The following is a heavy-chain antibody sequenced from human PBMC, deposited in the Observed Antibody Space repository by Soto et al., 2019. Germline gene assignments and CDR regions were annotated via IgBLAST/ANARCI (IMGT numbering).Heavy chain of an antibody. CDR1: GFTFTSSA. Sequence: ASVKVSCKASGFTFTSSAVQWVRQARGQRLEWMGWIVVGSGNTNYAQKFQERVTITRDMSTSTAYMELSSLRSEDTAVYYCAASAHSSGWYRNDYWGQGTLVTVSS. CDR3: AASAHSSGWYRNDY. D-gene: IGHD6-19*01. J-gene: IGHJ4*02. V-gene: IGHV1-58*01. CDR2: IVVGSGNT.